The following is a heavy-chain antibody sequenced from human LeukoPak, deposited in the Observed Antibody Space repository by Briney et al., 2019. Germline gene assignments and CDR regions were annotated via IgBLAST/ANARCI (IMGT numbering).Heavy chain of an antibody. D-gene: IGHD3-3*01. CDR2: INHTGNI. CDR3: ARRSYRNYDFWSGGWFDP. J-gene: IGHJ5*02. V-gene: IGHV4-34*01. Sequence: SETLSLTCAVYGGPFTGYFWSWIRQPPGKGLEWIGEINHTGNINYNPSLKSRITISVDKSKRHFSLRLSSVTAADTALYYCARRSYRNYDFWSGGWFDPWGQGTLVTVSS. CDR1: GGPFTGYF.